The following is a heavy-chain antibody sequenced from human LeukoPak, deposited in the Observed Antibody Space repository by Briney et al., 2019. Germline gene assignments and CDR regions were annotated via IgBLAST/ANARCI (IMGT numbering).Heavy chain of an antibody. V-gene: IGHV1-69*05. CDR3: ARGGPVVPAAIGPRMPQNAFDI. Sequence: GASVKVSCKASGGTFSSYAISWVRQAPGQGLEWMGGIIPIFGTANYAQKLQGRVTITTDESTSTAYMELSSLRSEDTAVYYCARGGPVVPAAIGPRMPQNAFDIWGQGTMVTVSS. CDR1: GGTFSSYA. CDR2: IIPIFGTA. J-gene: IGHJ3*02. D-gene: IGHD2-2*02.